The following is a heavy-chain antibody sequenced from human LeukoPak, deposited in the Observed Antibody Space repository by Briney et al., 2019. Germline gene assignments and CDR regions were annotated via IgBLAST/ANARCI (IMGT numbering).Heavy chain of an antibody. J-gene: IGHJ4*02. D-gene: IGHD6-13*01. CDR2: ISGSGGST. Sequence: PGGSLRLSCAASGFTFSSYGMSWVRQAPGKGLEWVSAISGSGGSTYYADSVKGRFTISRDNSKNTLYLQMNSLRAEDTAVYYCAKLLAAAGTGKDYWGQGTLVTVSS. V-gene: IGHV3-23*01. CDR3: AKLLAAAGTGKDY. CDR1: GFTFSSYG.